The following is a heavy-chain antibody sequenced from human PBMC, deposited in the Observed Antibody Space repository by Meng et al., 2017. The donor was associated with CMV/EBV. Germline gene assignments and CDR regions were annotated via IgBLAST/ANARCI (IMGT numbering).Heavy chain of an antibody. V-gene: IGHV3-19*01. Sequence: GESLKISRAASGFTFSNSDMNWVRQAPGKGLEWVSGVSWNGSRTHYADSVKGRFIISRDNSRNFLYQQMNSLRPEDMAVYYCVRTRFLVEWLLLDYYYYYGMDVWGQGTTVTVSS. CDR2: VSWNGSRT. CDR3: VRTRFLVEWLLLDYYYYYGMDV. J-gene: IGHJ6*02. D-gene: IGHD3-3*01. CDR1: GFTFSNSD.